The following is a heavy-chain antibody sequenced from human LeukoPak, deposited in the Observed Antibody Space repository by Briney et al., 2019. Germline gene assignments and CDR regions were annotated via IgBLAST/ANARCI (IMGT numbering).Heavy chain of an antibody. Sequence: GGSLRLSCAASRFTFSSYAMSWVRQAPGKGLGWVSAISGSGGSTYYADSVKGRFIISRDSSKNTLYLQMNSLRAEDTAVYYCAKDRLGSSGYHDAFDIWGQGTMVTVPS. D-gene: IGHD3-22*01. J-gene: IGHJ3*02. CDR2: ISGSGGST. V-gene: IGHV3-23*01. CDR1: RFTFSSYA. CDR3: AKDRLGSSGYHDAFDI.